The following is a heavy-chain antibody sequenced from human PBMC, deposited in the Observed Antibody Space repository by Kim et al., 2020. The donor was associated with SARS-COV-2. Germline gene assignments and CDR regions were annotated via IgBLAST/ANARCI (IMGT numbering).Heavy chain of an antibody. V-gene: IGHV1-69*04. J-gene: IGHJ4*02. CDR3: ARDLRGGDYYGSGGYYSPFDY. D-gene: IGHD3-10*01. Sequence: SVKVSCKASGGTFSSYAISWVRQAPGQGLEWMGRIIPILGIANYAQKFQGRVTITADKSTSTAYMELSSLRSEDTAVYYCARDLRGGDYYGSGGYYSPFDYWGQGTLVTVSS. CDR2: IIPILGIA. CDR1: GGTFSSYA.